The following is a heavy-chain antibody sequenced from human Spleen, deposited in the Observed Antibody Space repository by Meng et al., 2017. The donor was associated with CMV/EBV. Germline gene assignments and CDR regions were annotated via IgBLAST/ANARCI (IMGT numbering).Heavy chain of an antibody. J-gene: IGHJ6*02. V-gene: IGHV1-69*02. D-gene: IGHD3-3*01. CDR3: ATTAIFGAGSYYSMDV. CDR2: IIPILGIA. CDR1: GGTFSSYT. Sequence: SVKVSCKASGGTFSSYTISWVRQAPGQGLEWMGRIIPILGIANYAQKFQGRVTITTDESTGTAYMGLASPRSEDTAVYYCATTAIFGAGSYYSMDVWGQGTTVTVSS.